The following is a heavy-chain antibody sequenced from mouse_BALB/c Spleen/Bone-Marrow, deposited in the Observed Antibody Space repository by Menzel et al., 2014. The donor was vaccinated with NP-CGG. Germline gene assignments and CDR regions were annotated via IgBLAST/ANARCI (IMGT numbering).Heavy chain of an antibody. CDR3: AAYYSGSSCGFAY. D-gene: IGHD1-1*01. CDR1: GFNIKDTY. J-gene: IGHJ3*01. Sequence: EVQLQQSGAELVKPGASVKLSCTASGFNIKDTYMHWVKQRPEQGLEWIGRIDPANGNTKYDPKYQGKATITADTSSNTAYLQLSSLTSEDTAVYSCAAYYSGSSCGFAYWGQGTLVNVYA. V-gene: IGHV14-3*02. CDR2: IDPANGNT.